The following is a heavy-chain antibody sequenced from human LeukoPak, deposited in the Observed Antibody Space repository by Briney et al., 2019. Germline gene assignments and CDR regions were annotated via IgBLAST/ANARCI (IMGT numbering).Heavy chain of an antibody. V-gene: IGHV1-18*01. D-gene: IGHD5-24*01. CDR3: ASGGDGYNPTFDY. Sequence: ASVKVSCRASGYSFTSYGFNWVRQAPGQGLEWMGWMSAYNGKTNYAHSLQGRVTVTADTSTSTAYMELRSLRSEDTAVYYCASGGDGYNPTFDYWGQGTLVTVSS. CDR2: MSAYNGKT. CDR1: GYSFTSYG. J-gene: IGHJ4*02.